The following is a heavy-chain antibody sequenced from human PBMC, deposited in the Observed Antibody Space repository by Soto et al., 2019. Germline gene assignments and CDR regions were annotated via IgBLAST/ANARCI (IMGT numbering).Heavy chain of an antibody. Sequence: QVQLQESGPRLVRPSGTLSLTCTISGGSFGTNYWSWIRQAPGKGLEWIGYTYHTGSTKYNPSLKRRATISVDTSKNQFSLTLNSAAAADTAVYYCATDSAGRGPFDPWGQGILVTVSS. CDR1: GGSFGTNY. V-gene: IGHV4-59*13. CDR3: ATDSAGRGPFDP. D-gene: IGHD3-10*01. CDR2: TYHTGST. J-gene: IGHJ5*02.